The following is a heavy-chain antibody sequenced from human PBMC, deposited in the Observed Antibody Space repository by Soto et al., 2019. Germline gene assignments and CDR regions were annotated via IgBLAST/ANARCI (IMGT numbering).Heavy chain of an antibody. J-gene: IGHJ5*02. CDR1: GFIFENFG. Sequence: GGSLRLSCAASGFIFENFGMSWVRQAPGKGLEWISSISGSGFKKYCADSVKGRFTISRDNSKSTVYLELNNLSAEDTAVYHCAKNQGVELVPLATVDWFDPWGQGSVVTVSS. CDR2: ISGSGFKK. V-gene: IGHV3-23*01. CDR3: AKNQGVELVPLATVDWFDP. D-gene: IGHD1-26*01.